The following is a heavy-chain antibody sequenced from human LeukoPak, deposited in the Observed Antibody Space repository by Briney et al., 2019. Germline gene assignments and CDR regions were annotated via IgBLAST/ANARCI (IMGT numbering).Heavy chain of an antibody. CDR2: ISYDGSDK. Sequence: PGGSLRLSCAASGFTFITYTMHWVRQAPGKGLEWVAVISYDGSDKYYADSVKGRFTISRDNSKNTLYLQTNSLRAEDTAVYYCATALSYGGMVDPWVGYWGQGTLVTVSS. D-gene: IGHD2-15*01. J-gene: IGHJ4*02. CDR1: GFTFITYT. V-gene: IGHV3-30*04. CDR3: ATALSYGGMVDPWVGY.